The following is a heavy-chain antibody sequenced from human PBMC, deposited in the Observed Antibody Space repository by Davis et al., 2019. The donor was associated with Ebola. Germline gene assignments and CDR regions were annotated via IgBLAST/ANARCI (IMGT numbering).Heavy chain of an antibody. J-gene: IGHJ6*02. CDR2: IIPIFGTA. CDR1: GGTFSSYA. D-gene: IGHD3-10*01. CDR3: AREGRITMVQGTYYYYGMDV. Sequence: SVKVSCKASGGTFSSYAISWVRQAPGQGLEWMRGIIPIFGTANYAQKFQGRVTITADESTSTAYMELSSLRSEDTAVYYCAREGRITMVQGTYYYYGMDVWGQGTTVTVSS. V-gene: IGHV1-69*13.